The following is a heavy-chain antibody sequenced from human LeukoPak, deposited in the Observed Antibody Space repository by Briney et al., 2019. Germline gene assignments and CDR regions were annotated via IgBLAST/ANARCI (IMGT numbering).Heavy chain of an antibody. CDR1: GFTFSSYW. D-gene: IGHD2/OR15-2a*01. CDR3: ARDLNRGLRDY. V-gene: IGHV3-7*05. CDR2: IKQDGSEK. J-gene: IGHJ4*02. Sequence: PGGSLRLSCSASGFTFSSYWMSWVRQAPGKGLEWVANIKQDGSEKYYVDSVKGRFTISRDNAKNSLYLQMNSLRAEDTAVYYCARDLNRGLRDYWGQGTLVTVSS.